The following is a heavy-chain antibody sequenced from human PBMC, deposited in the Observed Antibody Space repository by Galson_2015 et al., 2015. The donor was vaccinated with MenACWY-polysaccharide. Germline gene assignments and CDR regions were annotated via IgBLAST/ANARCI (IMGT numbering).Heavy chain of an antibody. CDR2: IFYTGST. CDR3: ARGRALTDY. J-gene: IGHJ4*02. V-gene: IGHV4-59*02. CDR1: GGSVKNSY. Sequence: ETLSLTCSLSGGSVKNSYWSWFRQPPGQGLEWIGYIFYTGSTTYNPSLKSRVTISIGASESHFSLNLTSVTAADTAVYYCARGRALTDYWGPGTLVTVSS.